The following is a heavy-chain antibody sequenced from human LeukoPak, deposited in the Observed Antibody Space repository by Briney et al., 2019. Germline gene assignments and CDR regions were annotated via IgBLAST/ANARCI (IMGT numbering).Heavy chain of an antibody. V-gene: IGHV3-48*01. J-gene: IGHJ4*02. CDR2: IDSSGRTT. D-gene: IGHD1-14*01. CDR1: GFTFSNYN. CDR3: ARDRTDTNYFDY. Sequence: GGSLRLSCVASGFTFSNYNIQWVRQAPGKGLEWLSYIDSSGRTTYYADSVRGRFTVSGDNAKNSLYLQMNSLRAEDTAIYYCARDRTDTNYFDYWGQGALVTVSS.